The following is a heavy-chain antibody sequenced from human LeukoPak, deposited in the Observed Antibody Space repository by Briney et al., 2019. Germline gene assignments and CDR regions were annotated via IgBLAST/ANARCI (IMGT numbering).Heavy chain of an antibody. CDR2: IYYSGST. Sequence: SETLSLTCTVSGGSINNFYWSWIRQPPGKGLEWIGYIYYSGSTNYNPSLKSRVTISIDTSKNQFSLKLNSLTAADTAVYYCARANFGELQNNWFDPWGQGTLVTVSS. J-gene: IGHJ5*02. CDR1: GGSINNFY. CDR3: ARANFGELQNNWFDP. V-gene: IGHV4-59*01. D-gene: IGHD3-10*01.